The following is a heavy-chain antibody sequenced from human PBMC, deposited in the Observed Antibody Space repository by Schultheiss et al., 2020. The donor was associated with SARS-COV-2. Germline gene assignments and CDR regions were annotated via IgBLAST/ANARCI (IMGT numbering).Heavy chain of an antibody. V-gene: IGHV1-18*01. D-gene: IGHD6-19*01. J-gene: IGHJ4*02. CDR2: INPNSGGT. CDR1: GGTFSSYA. Sequence: ASVKVSCKASGGTFSSYAISWVRQAPGQGLEWMGRINPNSGGTNYAQKFQGRVTMTTDTSTSTAYMELRSLRSDDTAVYYCARVLIAVAARSSAVYFDYWGQGTLVTVSS. CDR3: ARVLIAVAARSSAVYFDY.